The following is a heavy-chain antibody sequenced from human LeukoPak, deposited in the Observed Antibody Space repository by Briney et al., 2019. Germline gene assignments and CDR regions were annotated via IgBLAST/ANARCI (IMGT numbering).Heavy chain of an antibody. Sequence: GESLKISCKGYGYSFSSYWIGWVRQMPGKGLEWMGIISPGDSETRYSASLEGQVTFSTDKSISTAYLQWSSLKASDTAIYYCARRNYYGLDVWGQGTTVTVSS. CDR2: ISPGDSET. CDR1: GYSFSSYW. CDR3: ARRNYYGLDV. V-gene: IGHV5-51*01. J-gene: IGHJ6*02.